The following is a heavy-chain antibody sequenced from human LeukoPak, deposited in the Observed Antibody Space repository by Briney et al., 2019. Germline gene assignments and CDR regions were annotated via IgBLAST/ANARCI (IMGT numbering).Heavy chain of an antibody. D-gene: IGHD3-10*01. J-gene: IGHJ4*02. V-gene: IGHV4-59*01. Sequence: PSETLSLTCTVSGGSISSYYWSWIRQPPGKGLGWIGYIYYSGSTNYNPSLKSRVTISVDTSKNQFSLKLSSVTAADTAVYYCARSSGEFDYWGQGTLVTVSS. CDR3: ARSSGEFDY. CDR2: IYYSGST. CDR1: GGSISSYY.